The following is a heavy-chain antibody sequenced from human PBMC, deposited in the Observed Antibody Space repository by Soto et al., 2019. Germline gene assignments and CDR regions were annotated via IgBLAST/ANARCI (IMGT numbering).Heavy chain of an antibody. J-gene: IGHJ4*02. Sequence: PSETLSLTCAVYGGSFSGYYWSWIRQPPGKGLEWIGEINHSGSTNYNPSLKSRVTISVDTSKNQFSLKLSSVTAADTAVYYCARVNGAAARRHFDYWGQGTLVTVSS. CDR2: INHSGST. CDR1: GGSFSGYY. D-gene: IGHD6-6*01. V-gene: IGHV4-34*01. CDR3: ARVNGAAARRHFDY.